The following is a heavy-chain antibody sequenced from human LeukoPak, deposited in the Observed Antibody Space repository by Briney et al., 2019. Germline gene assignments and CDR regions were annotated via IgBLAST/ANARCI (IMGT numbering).Heavy chain of an antibody. Sequence: GGSLRLSCAASGYTFSSYEMNWVRQAPGKGLEWVSYISSSGSTIYYADSVKGRFTISRDNAKNSLYLQMNSLRAEDTAVYYCASSVGATPSDYWGQGTLVTVSS. CDR3: ASSVGATPSDY. CDR2: ISSSGSTI. D-gene: IGHD1-26*01. V-gene: IGHV3-48*03. CDR1: GYTFSSYE. J-gene: IGHJ4*02.